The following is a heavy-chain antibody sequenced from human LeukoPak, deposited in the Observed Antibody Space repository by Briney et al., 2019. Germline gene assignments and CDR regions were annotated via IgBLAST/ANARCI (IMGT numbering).Heavy chain of an antibody. J-gene: IGHJ4*02. V-gene: IGHV3-30*02. Sequence: EPGGSLRLSCAASGFTFSSYGMHWVRQAPGKGLEWVAFIRYDGSNKYYADSVKGRFTISRDNSKNTLYLQMNSLRAEDTAVYYCAKGGVAAAGTTVKTNGYDYWGQGTLVTVSS. CDR2: IRYDGSNK. CDR1: GFTFSSYG. D-gene: IGHD6-13*01. CDR3: AKGGVAAAGTTVKTNGYDY.